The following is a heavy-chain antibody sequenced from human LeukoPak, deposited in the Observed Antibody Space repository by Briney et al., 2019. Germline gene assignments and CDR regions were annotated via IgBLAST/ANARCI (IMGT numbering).Heavy chain of an antibody. J-gene: IGHJ4*02. CDR3: ARGPTMVRGVRAGPLPYYFDY. CDR1: GGTFSSYA. Sequence: ASVKVSCKASGGTFSSYAISWVRQAPGQGLEWMGWISAYNGNTNYAQKLQGRVTMTTDTSTSTAYMELRSLRSDDTAVYYCARGPTMVRGVRAGPLPYYFDYWGQGTPVTVSS. D-gene: IGHD3-10*01. CDR2: ISAYNGNT. V-gene: IGHV1-18*01.